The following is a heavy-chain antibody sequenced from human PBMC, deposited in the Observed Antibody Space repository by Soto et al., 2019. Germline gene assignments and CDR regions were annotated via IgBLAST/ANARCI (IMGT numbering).Heavy chain of an antibody. CDR3: AAVRYDFWSGYPPYFDY. Sequence: WASVKVSCKASGFTFTSSAVQWVRQARGQRLEWIGWIVVGSGNTNYAQKFQERVTITRDMSTSTAYMELSSLRSEDTAVYYCAAVRYDFWSGYPPYFDYWGQGTLVTVSS. J-gene: IGHJ4*02. CDR2: IVVGSGNT. D-gene: IGHD3-3*01. CDR1: GFTFTSSA. V-gene: IGHV1-58*01.